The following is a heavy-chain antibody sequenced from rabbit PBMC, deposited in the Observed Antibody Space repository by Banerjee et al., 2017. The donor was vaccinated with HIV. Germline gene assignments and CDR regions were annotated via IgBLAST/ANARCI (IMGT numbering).Heavy chain of an antibody. V-gene: IGHV1S40*01. Sequence: QSLEESGGDLVKPGASLTLTCTASGFSFSNNYYMCWVRQAPGKGLDWIACFDAGSFGSTYYASWAKGRFTISKTSSTTVTLQMTSLTAADTATYFCARGYGVAAYTYTNNFNLWGPGTLVTVS. J-gene: IGHJ4*01. CDR1: GFSFSNNYY. CDR2: FDAGSFGST. D-gene: IGHD6-1*01. CDR3: ARGYGVAAYTYTNNFNL.